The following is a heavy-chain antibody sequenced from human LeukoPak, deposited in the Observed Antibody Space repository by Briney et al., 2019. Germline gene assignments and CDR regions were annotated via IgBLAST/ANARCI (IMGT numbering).Heavy chain of an antibody. CDR2: IYHSGSI. CDR1: GGSISSSNW. Sequence: SETLSLTCAVSGGSISSSNWWSWVRQPPGKGLEWIGEIYHSGSINYNPSLKSRVTISVDKSKNQFSLKLSSVTAADTAVYYCGILLRAIPETYYVIDVWGQGTPVNVPS. V-gene: IGHV4-4*02. J-gene: IGHJ6*02. CDR3: GILLRAIPETYYVIDV. D-gene: IGHD2-2*02.